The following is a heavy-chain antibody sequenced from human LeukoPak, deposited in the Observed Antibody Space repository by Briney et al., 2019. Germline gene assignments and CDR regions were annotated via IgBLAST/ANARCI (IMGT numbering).Heavy chain of an antibody. CDR3: ARGDNLRMGNWFDP. Sequence: SETLSLTCRVSGGSISSYYWRWIRQPPGKGLVGIGYIYYSGSTNYNPVLKSRVPISVDTSKNQFSLKMSSVTGADTAMYYCARGDNLRMGNWFDPSSQATLVTVYS. J-gene: IGHJ5*02. CDR1: GGSISSYY. CDR2: IYYSGST. V-gene: IGHV4-59*13. D-gene: IGHD1-1*01.